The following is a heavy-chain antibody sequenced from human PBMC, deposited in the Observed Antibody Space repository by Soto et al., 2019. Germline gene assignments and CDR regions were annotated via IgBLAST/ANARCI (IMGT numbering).Heavy chain of an antibody. Sequence: PVGSLRLSCAASGFTVSSNYMSWVRQAPGKGLEWVSVIYSGGSTYYADSVKGRFTISRDNSKNTLYLQMNSLRAEDTAVYYCASVGDCSSTSCHNPLAFDIWGQGTMVTVSS. CDR2: IYSGGST. CDR1: GFTVSSNY. CDR3: ASVGDCSSTSCHNPLAFDI. D-gene: IGHD2-2*02. J-gene: IGHJ3*02. V-gene: IGHV3-53*01.